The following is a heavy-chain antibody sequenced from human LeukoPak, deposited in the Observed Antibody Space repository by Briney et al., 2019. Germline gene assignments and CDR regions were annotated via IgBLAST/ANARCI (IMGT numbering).Heavy chain of an antibody. V-gene: IGHV4-30-4*07. D-gene: IGHD7-27*01. J-gene: IGHJ4*02. CDR1: GGSISSGGYS. CDR2: IYYSGST. Sequence: SETLSLTCAVSGGSISSGGYSWSWIRQPPGKGLEWIGYIYYSGSTYYNPSLKSRVTISVDTSKNQFSLKLSSVTAADTAVYYCASRKLGNDYWGQGTLVTVSS. CDR3: ASRKLGNDY.